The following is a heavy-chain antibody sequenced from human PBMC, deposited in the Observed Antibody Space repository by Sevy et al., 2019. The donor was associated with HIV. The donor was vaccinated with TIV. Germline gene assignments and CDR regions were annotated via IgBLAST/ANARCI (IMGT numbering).Heavy chain of an antibody. J-gene: IGHJ4*02. CDR3: AGDYYGSGSYLFDY. D-gene: IGHD3-10*01. V-gene: IGHV3-30-3*01. Sequence: GGSLRLSCAASGFTFSSYAMHWVRQAPGKGLEWVAVISYDGSNKYYADSVTGRFTISRDNSKNTLYLQMNSLRAEDTAVYYCAGDYYGSGSYLFDYWGQGTLVTVSS. CDR1: GFTFSSYA. CDR2: ISYDGSNK.